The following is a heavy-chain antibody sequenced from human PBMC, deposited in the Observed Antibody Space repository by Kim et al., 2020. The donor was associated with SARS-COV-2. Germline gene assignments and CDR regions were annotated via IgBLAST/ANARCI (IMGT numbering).Heavy chain of an antibody. D-gene: IGHD3-10*01. CDR1: GGSFSGYY. Sequence: SETLSLTCAVYGGSFSGYYWSWIRQPPGKGLEWIGEINHSGSTNYNPSLKSRVTISVDTSKNQFSLKLSSVTAADTAVYYCARGTSIWFGEMSPHYFDYWGQGTLVTVSS. CDR3: ARGTSIWFGEMSPHYFDY. J-gene: IGHJ4*02. V-gene: IGHV4-34*01. CDR2: INHSGST.